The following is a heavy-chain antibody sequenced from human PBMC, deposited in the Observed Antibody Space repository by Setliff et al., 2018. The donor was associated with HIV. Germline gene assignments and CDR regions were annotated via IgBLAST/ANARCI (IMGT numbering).Heavy chain of an antibody. CDR3: ARGFSGDYLFTGYLDV. V-gene: IGHV4-34*01. J-gene: IGHJ6*03. CDR2: INHSRRT. D-gene: IGHD3-22*01. CDR1: GGSFSGFY. Sequence: SETLSLTCAVYGGSFSGFYWNWIRQAPGKGLEWIGEINHSRRTKYNPSLKSRVTISVDTSKNQFSLKLSSVTAADTAFYYCARGFSGDYLFTGYLDVWGKGTTVTSP.